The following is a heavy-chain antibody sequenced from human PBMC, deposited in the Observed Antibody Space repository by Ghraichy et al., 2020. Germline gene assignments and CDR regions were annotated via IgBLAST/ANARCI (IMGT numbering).Heavy chain of an antibody. J-gene: IGHJ4*02. D-gene: IGHD3-22*01. CDR1: GYTFTSYD. V-gene: IGHV1-8*01. CDR3: ARGGRSITMIVVEPFFDY. Sequence: ASVKVSCKASGYTFTSYDINWVRQATGQGLEWMGWMNPNSGNTGYAQKFQGRVTMTRNTSISTAYMELSSLRSEDTAVYYCARGGRSITMIVVEPFFDYWGQVTLVTVSS. CDR2: MNPNSGNT.